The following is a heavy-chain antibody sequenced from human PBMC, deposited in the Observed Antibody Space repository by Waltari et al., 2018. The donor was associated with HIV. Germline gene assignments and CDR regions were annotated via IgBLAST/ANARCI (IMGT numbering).Heavy chain of an antibody. Sequence: QVQLVQSGAEVKKPGSSVKVSCKASGGTLNSYAISWVRQAPGQGLEWMGGIIPIFGIRNYAPKFQGRVTITADESTSTAYMELSSLRSEDTAIYYCARDQTNGYYSDGGVRAFDIWGQGTMVTVSS. D-gene: IGHD2-8*01. V-gene: IGHV1-69*13. J-gene: IGHJ3*02. CDR3: ARDQTNGYYSDGGVRAFDI. CDR1: GGTLNSYA. CDR2: IIPIFGIR.